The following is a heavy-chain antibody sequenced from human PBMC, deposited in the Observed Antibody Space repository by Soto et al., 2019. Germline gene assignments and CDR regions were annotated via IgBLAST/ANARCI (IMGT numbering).Heavy chain of an antibody. V-gene: IGHV3-11*01. CDR1: GFTFSDYY. J-gene: IGHJ4*02. CDR3: AGSPWKIFLFDY. CDR2: ISSSGSTI. Sequence: GGSLRLSCAASGFTFSDYYMSWIRQAPGKGLEWVSYISSSGSTIYYADSVKGRFTISRDNAKNSLYLQMNSLRAEDTAVYYCAGSPWKIFLFDYWGQGTLVTVSS. D-gene: IGHD3-3*01.